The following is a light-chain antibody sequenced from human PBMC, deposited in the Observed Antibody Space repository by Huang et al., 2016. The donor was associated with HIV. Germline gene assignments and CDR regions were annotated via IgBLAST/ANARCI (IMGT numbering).Light chain of an antibody. Sequence: AIQLTPSPSSVSASVGDRVTVTCRCSQAIGHSLSWYQHKPGKAPKLLIYGGSILQSGVPPRFSGNGSGTDFSLTISSLRSEDFATYFCQQLRSYPLTFGGGTDV. CDR1: QAIGHS. J-gene: IGKJ4*01. CDR3: QQLRSYPLT. CDR2: GGS. V-gene: IGKV1-13*02.